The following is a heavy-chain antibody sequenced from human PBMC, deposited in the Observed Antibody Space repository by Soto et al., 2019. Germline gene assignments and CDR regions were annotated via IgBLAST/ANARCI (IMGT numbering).Heavy chain of an antibody. V-gene: IGHV3-23*01. CDR2: ISGSGSST. D-gene: IGHD7-27*01. CDR3: AKKSLGTYFHY. Sequence: PGGSLRLSCAASGFTVSSNYMSWVRQAPGKGLEWVSVISGSGSSTYYADSVKGRFTISRDNSKNTLYLQMNSLRAEDTAVYYCAKKSLGTYFHYWGQGALVT. CDR1: GFTVSSNY. J-gene: IGHJ4*02.